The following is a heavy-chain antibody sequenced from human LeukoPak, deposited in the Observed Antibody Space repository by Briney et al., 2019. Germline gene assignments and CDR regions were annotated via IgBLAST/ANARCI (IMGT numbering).Heavy chain of an antibody. V-gene: IGHV1-69*05. CDR2: IIPIFGTA. D-gene: IGHD6-19*01. CDR1: GYIFTNHG. J-gene: IGHJ3*02. CDR3: ARDLIAGYSSGWYVAPRDAFDI. Sequence: ASVKVSCKASGYIFTNHGISWVRQAPGQGLEWMGRIIPIFGTANYARKFQGRVTITTDESTSTAYMELSSLRSEDTAVYYCARDLIAGYSSGWYVAPRDAFDIWGQGTMVTVSS.